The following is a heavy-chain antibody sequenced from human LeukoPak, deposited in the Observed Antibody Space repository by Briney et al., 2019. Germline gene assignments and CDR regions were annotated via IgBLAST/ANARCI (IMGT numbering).Heavy chain of an antibody. J-gene: IGHJ5*02. CDR2: ISSSSTYI. D-gene: IGHD4/OR15-4a*01. Sequence: PGGSLRLSCAASGFTFSSYSMNWVRQAPGKGLEWVSSISSSSTYIYYADSVKGRFTISRDNAKNSLYLQMNSPRAEDTAVYYCAGSQRGLFEWFDPWGQGTLVTVSS. V-gene: IGHV3-21*01. CDR1: GFTFSSYS. CDR3: AGSQRGLFEWFDP.